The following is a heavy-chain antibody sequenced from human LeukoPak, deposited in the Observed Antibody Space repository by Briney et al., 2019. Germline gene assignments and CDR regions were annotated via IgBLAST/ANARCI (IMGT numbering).Heavy chain of an antibody. CDR2: IYYSGST. Sequence: PSETLSLTCTVSRGSISSGGYYWSWIRQHPGKGLEWIGYIYYSGSTYYNPSLKSRVTISVDTSKNQFSLKLSSVTAADTAVYYCARAAAAGLLKSHYYYMDVWGKGTTVTVSS. CDR3: ARAAAAGLLKSHYYYMDV. CDR1: RGSISSGGYY. D-gene: IGHD6-13*01. J-gene: IGHJ6*03. V-gene: IGHV4-31*03.